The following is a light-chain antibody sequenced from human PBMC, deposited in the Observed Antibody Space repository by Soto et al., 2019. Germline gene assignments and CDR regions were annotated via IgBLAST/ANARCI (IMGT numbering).Light chain of an antibody. CDR1: QSIDTW. Sequence: DIQMTQSLSTLSASVGDTVTITCRASQSIDTWLAWHQQKPGRAPKLLISKASALESGVPSRFSGSGSGTEFTLTISGLQPDDFAIYYCQQYNSYRAFGQGTKVDIK. V-gene: IGKV1-5*03. CDR2: KAS. J-gene: IGKJ1*01. CDR3: QQYNSYRA.